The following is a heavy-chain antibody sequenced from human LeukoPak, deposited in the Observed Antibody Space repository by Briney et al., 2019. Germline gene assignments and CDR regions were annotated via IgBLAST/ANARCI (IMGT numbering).Heavy chain of an antibody. V-gene: IGHV3-30*04. Sequence: SGGSLRLSCAASGFTFSSYAMHWVRQAPGKGLEWVAVISYDGSNKYYADSVKGRFTISRDNSKNTLYLQMNSLRAEDTAVYYCAKRGSSWYGAKDGDAFDIWGQGTMVTVSS. D-gene: IGHD6-13*01. CDR1: GFTFSSYA. CDR3: AKRGSSWYGAKDGDAFDI. CDR2: ISYDGSNK. J-gene: IGHJ3*02.